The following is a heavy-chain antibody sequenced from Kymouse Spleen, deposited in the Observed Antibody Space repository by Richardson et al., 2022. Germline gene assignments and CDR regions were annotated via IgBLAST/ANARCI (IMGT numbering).Heavy chain of an antibody. D-gene: IGHD3-10*01. Sequence: EVQLVESGGGLVQPGRSLRLSCAASGFTFDDYAMHWVRQAPGKGLEWVSGISWNSGSIGYADSVKGRFTISRDNAKNSLYLQMNSLRAEDTALYYCAKEGGSGSYYAPPYYFDYWGQGTLVTVSS. J-gene: IGHJ4*02. CDR3: AKEGGSGSYYAPPYYFDY. CDR2: ISWNSGSI. CDR1: GFTFDDYA. V-gene: IGHV3-9*01.